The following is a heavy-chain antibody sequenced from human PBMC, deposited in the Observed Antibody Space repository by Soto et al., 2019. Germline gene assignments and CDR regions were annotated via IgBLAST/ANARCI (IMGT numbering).Heavy chain of an antibody. V-gene: IGHV5-10-1*01. CDR1: GYSFTAYW. CDR3: ARFEGQQLLPRHYYAMDV. J-gene: IGHJ6*02. Sequence: GESLKISCKGSGYSFTAYWINWVRQMPGKGLEWMGKIDPSDSYTNYSPSFQGHVTISADKSISTAYLQWSSLKASDTAIYYCARFEGQQLLPRHYYAMDVWGQGTTVTVSS. CDR2: IDPSDSYT. D-gene: IGHD6-13*01.